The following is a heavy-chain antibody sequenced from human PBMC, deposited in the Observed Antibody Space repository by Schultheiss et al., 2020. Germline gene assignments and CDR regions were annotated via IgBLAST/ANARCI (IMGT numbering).Heavy chain of an antibody. J-gene: IGHJ6*02. CDR1: GGSISSSNY. V-gene: IGHV4-39*01. CDR2: VHYGGST. CDR3: ARHADGMDV. Sequence: SQTLSLTCTVSGGSISSSNYWGWIRQPPGKGLEWIGSVHYGGSTFYNPSLKSRVTMSVDTSKNQFSLKLSSVTAADTAVYYCARHADGMDVWGQGTTVTVSS.